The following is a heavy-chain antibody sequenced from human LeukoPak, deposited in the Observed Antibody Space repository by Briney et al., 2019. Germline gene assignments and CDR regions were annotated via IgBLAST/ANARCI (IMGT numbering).Heavy chain of an antibody. J-gene: IGHJ4*02. V-gene: IGHV1-18*01. Sequence: GASVKVSCKASGYTFTSYGISWVRQARGQGLEWMGWISAYNGNTNYAQKLQGRVTMTTDTSTSTAYMELRSLRSDDTAVYYCARDGRTAVAELEGLFDYWGQGTLVTVSS. CDR3: ARDGRTAVAELEGLFDY. CDR1: GYTFTSYG. D-gene: IGHD6-19*01. CDR2: ISAYNGNT.